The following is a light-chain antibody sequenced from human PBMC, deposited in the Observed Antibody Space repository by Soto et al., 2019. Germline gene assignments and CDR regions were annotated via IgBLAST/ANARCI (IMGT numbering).Light chain of an antibody. V-gene: IGKV3-20*01. CDR1: QSVSGDY. CDR2: GAS. Sequence: EIVLTQSPGTLSLSPGGGATLSCRASQSVSGDYLAWYQSKPGQAPRLLIHGASNRATGIPARFSASGSGTDFTLTISRLEPEDFAVYYCQQNGSPLTFGRGTKVDIK. CDR3: QQNGSPLT. J-gene: IGKJ4*01.